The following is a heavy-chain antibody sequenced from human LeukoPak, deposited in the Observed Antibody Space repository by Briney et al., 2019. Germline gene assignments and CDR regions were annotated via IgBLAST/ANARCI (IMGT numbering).Heavy chain of an antibody. CDR1: GYTFTSYA. V-gene: IGHV1-3*01. J-gene: IGHJ4*01. CDR2: IYAGDCHT. Sequence: GGSLRLSCAASGYTFTSYAMHWVRQAPGQRLEWMRWIYAGDCHTKYSQKFQGRVTITRDTSASTAYMELSSLRSEDTAVYYCASGPVGARKYFDYWGQGTLVTVSS. D-gene: IGHD3-16*01. CDR3: ASGPVGARKYFDY.